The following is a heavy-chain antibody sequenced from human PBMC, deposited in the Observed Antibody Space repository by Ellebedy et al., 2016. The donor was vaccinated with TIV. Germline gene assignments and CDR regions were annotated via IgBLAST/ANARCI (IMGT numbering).Heavy chain of an antibody. D-gene: IGHD6-13*01. CDR3: ARAQVHASPDPRYTNSWYVDYFDY. V-gene: IGHV3-66*01. Sequence: GESLKISXAASGLTVSNNYMNWVRQAPGKGLEWVSVIYSGGTTYYADSVKGRFTISRDNSKNTVYLQMNSLRAEDTAVYFCARAQVHASPDPRYTNSWYVDYFDYWGQGALATVSS. CDR1: GLTVSNNY. CDR2: IYSGGTT. J-gene: IGHJ4*02.